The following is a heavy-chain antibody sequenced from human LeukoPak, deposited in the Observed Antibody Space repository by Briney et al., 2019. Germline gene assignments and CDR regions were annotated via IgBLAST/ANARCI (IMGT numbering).Heavy chain of an antibody. Sequence: PGGSLRLSCAASGFTFSSYGMHWVRQAPGKGLEWVAVISYDGSNKYYADSVKGRFTISRDNSENTLYLQMNSLRAEDTAVYYCAKAYTAMVTDGTDVWGQGTTVTVSS. J-gene: IGHJ6*02. D-gene: IGHD5-18*01. CDR3: AKAYTAMVTDGTDV. V-gene: IGHV3-30*18. CDR2: ISYDGSNK. CDR1: GFTFSSYG.